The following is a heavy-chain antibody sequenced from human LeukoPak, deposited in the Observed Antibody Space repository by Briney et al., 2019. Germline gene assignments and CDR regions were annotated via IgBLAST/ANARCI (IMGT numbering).Heavy chain of an antibody. J-gene: IGHJ4*02. CDR3: TSPIFSSIPSRPVDY. Sequence: GGSLRLSCAASGFILNASAIYWVRQASGKGLEWAGRIRSKDHAYATSYAASLKGRFTISRDDSKNMAYLQMNSLKIEDTAVYYCTSPIFSSIPSRPVDYWGQGTLVTVSS. CDR1: GFILNASA. CDR2: IRSKDHAYAT. V-gene: IGHV3-73*01. D-gene: IGHD3-3*01.